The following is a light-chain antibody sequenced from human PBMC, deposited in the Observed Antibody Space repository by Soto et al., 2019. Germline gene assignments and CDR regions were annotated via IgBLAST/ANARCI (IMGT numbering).Light chain of an antibody. J-gene: IGKJ5*01. CDR3: QQYSNWPPIT. V-gene: IGKV3-15*01. Sequence: EIVLPQSPGTLSLSPGERATLSCRARQSVSSSYLAWYQQKPGQAPRLLIYDTSTRATGIPARFSGSGSGTEFTLTISSLQSEDFAVYYCQQYSNWPPITVGQGTRLEIK. CDR2: DTS. CDR1: QSVSSSY.